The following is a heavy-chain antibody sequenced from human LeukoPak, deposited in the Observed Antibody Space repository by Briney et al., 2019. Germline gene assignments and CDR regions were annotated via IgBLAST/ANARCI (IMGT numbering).Heavy chain of an antibody. V-gene: IGHV3-48*01. CDR2: ISSSSSTT. D-gene: IGHD5-24*01. CDR3: ATKMATIDY. Sequence: PGGSLRLSCAASGFTFSSYSMSWVRQAPGKGLEWVSYISSSSSTTYYAHSVKGRFTISRDNAKNSLYLQMNSLRAEDTAVYYCATKMATIDYWGQGTLVTVSS. CDR1: GFTFSSYS. J-gene: IGHJ4*02.